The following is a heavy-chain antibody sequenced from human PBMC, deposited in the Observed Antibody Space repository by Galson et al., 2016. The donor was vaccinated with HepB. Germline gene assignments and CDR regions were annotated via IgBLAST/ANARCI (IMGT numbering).Heavy chain of an antibody. V-gene: IGHV3-74*01. CDR1: GFTFTTYW. CDR2: INTDGSST. J-gene: IGHJ4*02. Sequence: SLRLSCAASGFTFTTYWMHWVRQDPEKGLVWVSGINTDGSSTIYADSVKGRFTISRDNAKNTLSLQMNSLRAEDTALYYCARGGYLTGRNFDYWGQGTLVTVSS. CDR3: ARGGYLTGRNFDY. D-gene: IGHD3-9*01.